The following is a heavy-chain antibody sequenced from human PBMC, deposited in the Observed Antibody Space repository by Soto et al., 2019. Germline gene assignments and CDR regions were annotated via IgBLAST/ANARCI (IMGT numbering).Heavy chain of an antibody. CDR1: GGSVSSTSYL. J-gene: IGHJ5*02. Sequence: PSETLSLTCTISGGSVSSTSYLWGWIRQPPGKGLEWMGGVYYSGTTYYNPSLKSRVAISVDTSRNQFSLKLTSLTAADTAVYYCARLQVADNWFDPWGQGTLVTVSS. D-gene: IGHD6-19*01. V-gene: IGHV4-39*01. CDR3: ARLQVADNWFDP. CDR2: VYYSGTT.